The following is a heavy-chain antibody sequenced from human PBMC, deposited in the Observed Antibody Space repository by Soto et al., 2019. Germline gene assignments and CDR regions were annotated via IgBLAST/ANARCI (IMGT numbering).Heavy chain of an antibody. J-gene: IGHJ6*02. CDR3: TTYSPYALYYYYYGMDV. CDR2: IIPIFGTA. V-gene: IGHV1-69*01. CDR1: GGTFSSYA. D-gene: IGHD6-13*01. Sequence: QVQLVQSGAEVKKPGSSVKVSCKASGGTFSSYAISWVQQAPGQGLEWMGGIIPIFGTANYAQKFQGRVTITADESTSTAYMELNSLRSEDTAVYYCTTYSPYALYYYYYGMDVWGQGTTVTVSS.